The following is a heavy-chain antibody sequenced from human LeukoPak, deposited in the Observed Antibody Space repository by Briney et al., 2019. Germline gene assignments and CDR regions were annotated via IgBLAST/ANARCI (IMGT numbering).Heavy chain of an antibody. CDR1: GGSISSTTSY. J-gene: IGHJ5*02. CDR2: IYYSGST. V-gene: IGHV4-39*01. Sequence: SETLSLTCAVSGGSISSTTSYWGWIRQPPGKGLEWIGRIYYSGSTFYNPSLKSRVTISVDTSKNQLSLRLSSVTAADTAVYYCARRDRYGSNWFDPWGPGTLVTVSS. D-gene: IGHD3-9*01. CDR3: ARRDRYGSNWFDP.